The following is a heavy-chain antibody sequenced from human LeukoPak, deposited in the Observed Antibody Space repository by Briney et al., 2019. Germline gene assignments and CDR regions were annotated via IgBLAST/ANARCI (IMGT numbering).Heavy chain of an antibody. D-gene: IGHD6-6*01. CDR3: AKGSEYSSSVFDY. Sequence: GGSLRLSCAASGFTFSSYGMHWVRQAPGKGLEWVTVIWYDGSNKYYADSVKGRFTISRDNSKNTLYLQMNSLRAEDTAVYYCAKGSEYSSSVFDYWGQGTLVTVSS. CDR1: GFTFSSYG. V-gene: IGHV3-33*06. J-gene: IGHJ4*02. CDR2: IWYDGSNK.